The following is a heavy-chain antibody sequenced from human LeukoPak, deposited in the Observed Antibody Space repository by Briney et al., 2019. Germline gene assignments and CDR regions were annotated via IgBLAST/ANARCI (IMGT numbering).Heavy chain of an antibody. J-gene: IGHJ5*02. CDR1: GYSFTSYW. V-gene: IGHV5-51*01. D-gene: IGHD2-21*02. CDR2: IYPGDSDT. CDR3: ARHRLVYCGSDCYDWFDP. Sequence: GESLKISCKGSGYSFTSYWIGWVRQMPGKGLEWMGIIYPGDSDTRYSPSFQGQVTISADKSISTAYLQWSSLKASDTAMYYCARHRLVYCGSDCYDWFDPWGQGTLVTVSS.